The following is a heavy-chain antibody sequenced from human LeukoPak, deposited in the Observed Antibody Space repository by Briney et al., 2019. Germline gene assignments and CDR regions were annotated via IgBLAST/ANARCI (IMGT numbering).Heavy chain of an antibody. CDR3: ARVAYYDSSGYSIFDY. V-gene: IGHV4-61*02. Sequence: SETLSLTCTVSGGSISSGSYYWSWIRQPAGKGLEWIGRIYTSGSTNYNPSLKSRVTISVDASKNQFSLKLSSVTAADTAVYYCARVAYYDSSGYSIFDYWGQGTLVTVSS. J-gene: IGHJ4*02. CDR2: IYTSGST. D-gene: IGHD3-22*01. CDR1: GGSISSGSYY.